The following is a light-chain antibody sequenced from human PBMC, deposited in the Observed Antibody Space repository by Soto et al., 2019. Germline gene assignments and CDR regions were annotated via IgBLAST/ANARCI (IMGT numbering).Light chain of an antibody. J-gene: IGLJ1*01. CDR2: EVT. CDR3: ISYTSGSTPYV. Sequence: QSALTQPASVSGSPGQSITISCTGTSSDVGGYNYVSWYQHHPGKAPKLMIYEVTNRPSGVSNRFSGSKSGNMASLTISGLQAEDEADYYCISYTSGSTPYVFGTGTKLTVL. CDR1: SSDVGGYNY. V-gene: IGLV2-14*01.